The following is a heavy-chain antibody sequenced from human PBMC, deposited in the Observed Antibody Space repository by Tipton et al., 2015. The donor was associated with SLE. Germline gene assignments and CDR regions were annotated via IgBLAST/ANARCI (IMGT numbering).Heavy chain of an antibody. CDR2: IYTSGST. CDR3: ASGFSGGSFDY. CDR1: GGSISSGSYY. V-gene: IGHV4-61*02. D-gene: IGHD3-10*01. Sequence: TLSLTCTVSGGSISSGSYYWSWIRQPAGKGLEWIGRIYTSGSTNYNPSLKSRVTISVDTSKNQFSLKLSSVTAADTAVYYCASGFSGGSFDYWGQGTLVTVSS. J-gene: IGHJ4*02.